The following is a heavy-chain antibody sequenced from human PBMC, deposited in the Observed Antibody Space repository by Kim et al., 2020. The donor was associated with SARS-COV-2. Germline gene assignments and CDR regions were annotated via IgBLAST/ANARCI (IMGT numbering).Heavy chain of an antibody. CDR2: IYPDDSET. V-gene: IGHV5-51*01. CDR1: GYRFTSYW. J-gene: IGHJ6*02. Sequence: GESLKISCKASGYRFTSYWIGWVRQMPGKGLEWMGIIYPDDSETRYNPSFQGQVTISADKSISTAYLQWRSLKASDTAVYYCARQGFNWYFYGMDVWGQGTTVTVSS. D-gene: IGHD1-1*01. CDR3: ARQGFNWYFYGMDV.